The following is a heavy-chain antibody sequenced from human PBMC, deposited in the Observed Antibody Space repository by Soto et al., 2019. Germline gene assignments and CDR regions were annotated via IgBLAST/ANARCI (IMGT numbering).Heavy chain of an antibody. D-gene: IGHD2-15*01. CDR1: GFTFGDYA. CDR3: TRDWDIKTGNYYYYYMDV. V-gene: IGHV3-49*03. J-gene: IGHJ6*03. Sequence: GGSLRLSCTASGFTFGDYAMSWFRQAPGKGLEWVGFIRSKAYGGTTEYAASVKGRFTISRDDSKSIAYLQMNSLKTEDTAVYYCTRDWDIKTGNYYYYYMDVWGKGTTVTVSS. CDR2: IRSKAYGGTT.